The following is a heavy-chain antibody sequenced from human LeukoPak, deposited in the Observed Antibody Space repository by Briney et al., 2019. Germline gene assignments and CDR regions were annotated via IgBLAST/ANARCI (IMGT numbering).Heavy chain of an antibody. V-gene: IGHV4-30-4*08. CDR3: ARRVPYGSFPYYFDY. Sequence: PSETLSLTCTVSGGSISSGDYYWRWIRQPPGKGLEYIGYIYYSGSTYYNPSLKSRVTISEDTSKNQFSLQLSSVTAADTAVYYCARRVPYGSFPYYFDYWGQGTLVTVSS. J-gene: IGHJ4*02. D-gene: IGHD1-26*01. CDR2: IYYSGST. CDR1: GGSISSGDYY.